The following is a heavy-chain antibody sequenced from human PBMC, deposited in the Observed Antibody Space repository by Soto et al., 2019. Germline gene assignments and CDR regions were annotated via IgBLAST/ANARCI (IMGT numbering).Heavy chain of an antibody. V-gene: IGHV1-18*01. Sequence: ASVKVSCKTSGYTFSNYVITWVLQAPGQGVEWMGWISAYNGNTNYAQKLQGRVTMTTDTSTSTAYMELRSLSSDDTAVYYCARWEYNWNPTPPDYWGQGTLVTVSS. CDR1: GYTFSNYV. CDR2: ISAYNGNT. CDR3: ARWEYNWNPTPPDY. J-gene: IGHJ4*02. D-gene: IGHD1-20*01.